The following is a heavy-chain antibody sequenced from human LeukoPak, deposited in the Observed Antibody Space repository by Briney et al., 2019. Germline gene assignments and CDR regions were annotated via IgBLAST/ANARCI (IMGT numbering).Heavy chain of an antibody. CDR3: ARADRYYGSESYYSLYYYAMDV. V-gene: IGHV4-59*01. J-gene: IGHJ6*02. D-gene: IGHD3-10*01. CDR1: GGSISSYY. CDR2: IYYSGSA. Sequence: SETLSLTCTVSGGSISSYYWSWIRQPPGKGLEWIGYIYYSGSANYNPSLKSRVTISVDTSKNQFSLKLSSVTAADTAVYYCARADRYYGSESYYSLYYYAMDVWGQGTTVTVSS.